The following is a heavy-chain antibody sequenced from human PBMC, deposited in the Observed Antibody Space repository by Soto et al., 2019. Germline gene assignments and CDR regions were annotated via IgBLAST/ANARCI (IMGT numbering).Heavy chain of an antibody. CDR1: GYTFTSYG. Sequence: QVQLVQSGPEVKKPGASVKVSCKTSGYTFTSYGISWVRQAPGQGLEWMGWITANNVNTNYAQKFQGRVTMTTDTSTATAYMELRSLRSDDTAVYYCARDMGGYYFEPNDYWGRGTLVTVSS. D-gene: IGHD3-22*01. J-gene: IGHJ4*02. CDR3: ARDMGGYYFEPNDY. V-gene: IGHV1-18*01. CDR2: ITANNVNT.